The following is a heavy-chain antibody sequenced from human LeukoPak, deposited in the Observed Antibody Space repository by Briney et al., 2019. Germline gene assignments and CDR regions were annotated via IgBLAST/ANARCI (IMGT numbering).Heavy chain of an antibody. D-gene: IGHD2/OR15-2a*01. J-gene: IGHJ5*02. Sequence: GGSLRLSCAASGFTFRAHSMHWVRQTPGKGLEWVAFTSYDGSKKYYGDSVRGRFTISRDNSKNTLYLEVSTLRAEDTAVYYCTRNPEMQYWFDPWGQGTLVTVSS. CDR3: TRNPEMQYWFDP. CDR1: GFTFRAHS. V-gene: IGHV3-30-3*01. CDR2: TSYDGSKK.